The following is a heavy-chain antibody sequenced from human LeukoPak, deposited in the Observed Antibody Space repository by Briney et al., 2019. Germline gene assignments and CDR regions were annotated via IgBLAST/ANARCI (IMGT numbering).Heavy chain of an antibody. CDR1: GGSITSYY. J-gene: IGHJ4*02. D-gene: IGHD5-12*01. CDR2: VHYSGTS. Sequence: SETLSLTCAVSGGSITSYYWSWIRQVPGKGLEWIGYVHYSGTSNYNPSLKSRVTISVDTSKNQFSLKLSSVTAADTAVYYCARRDIVATTIDYWGQGTLVTVSS. CDR3: ARRDIVATTIDY. V-gene: IGHV4-59*08.